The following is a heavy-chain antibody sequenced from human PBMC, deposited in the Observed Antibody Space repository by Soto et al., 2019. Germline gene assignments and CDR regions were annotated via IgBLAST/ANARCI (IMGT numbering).Heavy chain of an antibody. CDR2: ILHDETP. CDR3: ATMNGYFEY. D-gene: IGHD3-22*01. J-gene: IGHJ4*02. V-gene: IGHV3-23*01. CDR1: GLPFSTYA. Sequence: GGSLRLSCAASGLPFSTYAMTWVRQAPGRGLEWVSTILHDETPFYADSVTGRFTISRDNSKKTHYLQMTSLRAEDTAMYYCATMNGYFEYWGQGTPVTVSS.